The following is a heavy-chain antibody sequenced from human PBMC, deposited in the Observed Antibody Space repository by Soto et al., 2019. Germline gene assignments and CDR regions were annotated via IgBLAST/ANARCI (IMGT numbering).Heavy chain of an antibody. CDR1: GYTFTSYD. D-gene: IGHD3-22*01. CDR2: MNPNSANT. CDR3: AREKSSGYYYDY. V-gene: IGHV1-8*01. J-gene: IGHJ4*02. Sequence: QVQLVQSGAEVKKPGASVKVSCKASGYTFTSYDINWVRQATGQGLEWMGWMNPNSANTAYAQKFQGRVTMTRNTSISTAYMELSRLRSEDTAVYYCAREKSSGYYYDYWGQGTLVTVSS.